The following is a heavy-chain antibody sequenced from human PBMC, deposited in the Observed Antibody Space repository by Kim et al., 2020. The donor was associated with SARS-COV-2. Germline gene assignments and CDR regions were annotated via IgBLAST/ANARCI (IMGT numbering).Heavy chain of an antibody. CDR3: ARDQGVYVGGMDV. CDR2: IYYSGST. V-gene: IGHV4-59*13. CDR1: GGSISSYY. J-gene: IGHJ6*02. D-gene: IGHD6-13*01. Sequence: SETLSLTCTVSGGSISSYYWSWIRQPPGKGLEWIGYIYYSGSTNYNPSLKSRVTISVDTSKNQFSLKLSSVTAADTAVYYCARDQGVYVGGMDVWGQGTTVTVSS.